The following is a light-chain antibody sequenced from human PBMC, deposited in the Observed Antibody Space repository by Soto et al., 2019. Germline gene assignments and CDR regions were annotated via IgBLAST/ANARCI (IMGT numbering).Light chain of an antibody. J-gene: IGKJ5*01. CDR2: KTS. V-gene: IGKV1-5*03. Sequence: DIQMTQYPSTLSASVGDRVTITCRASQSISSWLAWYQQKPGKAPKLLIYKTSSLESGVPSRFSGSGSGTEFTLTISSLQPDDFATYYCQQYNSYSITCGQGTRLEIK. CDR1: QSISSW. CDR3: QQYNSYSIT.